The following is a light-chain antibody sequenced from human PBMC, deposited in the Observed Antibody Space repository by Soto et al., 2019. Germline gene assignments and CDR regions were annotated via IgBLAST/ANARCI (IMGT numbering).Light chain of an antibody. CDR2: WAS. V-gene: IGKV4-1*01. Sequence: DIVMTQSPDSLALSPGERATINCKSSQSVLSSSYNKNCLIWYQQKPGQPPKLLIHWASTRESGVPDRFSGSGSGTDFTLTISHLQAEYVAVYYCQQCYSSTWTFGPGTKVEI. CDR1: QSVLSSSYNKNC. J-gene: IGKJ1*01. CDR3: QQCYSSTWT.